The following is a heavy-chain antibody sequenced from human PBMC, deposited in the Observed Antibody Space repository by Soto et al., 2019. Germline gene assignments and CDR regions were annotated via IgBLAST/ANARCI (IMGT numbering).Heavy chain of an antibody. CDR2: ISSSSSTI. Sequence: GGSLRLSCAASGFTFSSYSMNWVRQAPGKGLEWVSYISSSSSTIYYADSVKGRFTISRDNAKNSLYLQMNSLRAEDTAVYYCARAGEQWLPSDYYYYYMDVWGKGTTVTVSS. V-gene: IGHV3-48*01. CDR3: ARAGEQWLPSDYYYYYMDV. J-gene: IGHJ6*03. D-gene: IGHD6-19*01. CDR1: GFTFSSYS.